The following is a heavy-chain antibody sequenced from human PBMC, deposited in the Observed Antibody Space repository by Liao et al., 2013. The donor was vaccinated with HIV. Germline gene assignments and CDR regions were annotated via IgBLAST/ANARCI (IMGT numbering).Heavy chain of an antibody. V-gene: IGHV4-61*02. D-gene: IGHD3/OR15-3a*01. CDR3: ARTNRFLDSFDI. J-gene: IGHJ3*02. CDR1: GGSISSGSYY. Sequence: QVQLQESGPGLVKPSQTLSLTCSVSGGSISSGSYYWSWIRQPAGKGLEWIGRVYTDGSTNNNPSLKTRVTISVDTSRNQFSLRLNSVTAADTAVYYCARTNRFLDSFDIWGPGTLVT. CDR2: VYTDGST.